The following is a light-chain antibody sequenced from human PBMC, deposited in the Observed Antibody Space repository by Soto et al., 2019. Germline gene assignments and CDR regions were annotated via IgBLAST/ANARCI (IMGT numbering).Light chain of an antibody. CDR2: EAS. J-gene: IGKJ1*01. V-gene: IGKV3-20*01. CDR3: QQYGASPWT. Sequence: EIVLTQSPVTLSLSPGERATLSCRASQSVDSYLAWYQQKPGQAPRLLIYEASNRATGIPDRVSGSGSGADFTLTISRLQPEDFAVYFCQQYGASPWTFGHGTKVEI. CDR1: QSVDSY.